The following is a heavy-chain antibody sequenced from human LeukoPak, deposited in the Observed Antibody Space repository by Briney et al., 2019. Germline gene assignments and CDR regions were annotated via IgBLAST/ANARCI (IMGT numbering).Heavy chain of an antibody. CDR1: EFTFSTSD. CDR3: AKDLMRDRWFGES. Sequence: PGGSLRLSCAASEFTFSTSDMHWVRQAPGKGLEWVAFIRYDGNDKFYTDSVKGRFTISKDTSRNTLYLQMNSLRTEDTAVYYCAKDLMRDRWFGESWGQGTLVTVSS. CDR2: IRYDGNDK. J-gene: IGHJ5*02. V-gene: IGHV3-30*02. D-gene: IGHD3-10*01.